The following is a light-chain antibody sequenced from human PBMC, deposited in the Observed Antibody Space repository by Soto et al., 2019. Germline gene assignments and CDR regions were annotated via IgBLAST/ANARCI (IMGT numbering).Light chain of an antibody. V-gene: IGKV3-20*01. CDR3: QQYETSPLT. CDR2: AAS. J-gene: IGKJ1*01. CDR1: QNLSSGY. Sequence: EIVLTQSPGTLSLSPGERATLSCRASQNLSSGYLAWYQQKPGQAPRILIYAASSRATGIPDRFSGSGSGTDFSLTISRLEPEDFAGYACQQYETSPLTFGQGTTVE.